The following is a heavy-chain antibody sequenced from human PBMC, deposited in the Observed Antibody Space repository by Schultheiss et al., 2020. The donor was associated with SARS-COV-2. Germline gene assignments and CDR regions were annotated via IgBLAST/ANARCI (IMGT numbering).Heavy chain of an antibody. D-gene: IGHD6-6*01. CDR1: GGSISSYY. Sequence: SQTLSLTCTVSGGSISSYYWSWIRQPPGKGLEWIGYIYYSGSTNYNPSLKSLVTISVDTSKNQFSLKLSSVTAADTAVYYCARGSIAARLSFDYWGQGTLVTVSS. CDR2: IYYSGST. J-gene: IGHJ4*02. V-gene: IGHV4-59*12. CDR3: ARGSIAARLSFDY.